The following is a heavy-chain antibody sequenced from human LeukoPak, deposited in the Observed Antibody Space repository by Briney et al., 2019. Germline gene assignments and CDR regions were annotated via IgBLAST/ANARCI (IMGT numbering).Heavy chain of an antibody. D-gene: IGHD3-10*01. CDR2: ISSSSSYI. J-gene: IGHJ4*02. V-gene: IGHV3-21*01. CDR1: GFTFSSYS. CDR3: ARDRVVRGVIQVLDY. Sequence: GGSLRLSCAASGFTFSSYSMNWVRQAPGKGLEWVSSISSSSSYIYYADSVKGRFTISRDNAKNSLYLQMNSLRAEDTAVYYCARDRVVRGVIQVLDYWGQGTLVTVSS.